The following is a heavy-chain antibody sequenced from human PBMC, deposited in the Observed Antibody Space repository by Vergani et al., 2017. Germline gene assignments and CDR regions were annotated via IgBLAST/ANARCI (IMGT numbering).Heavy chain of an antibody. Sequence: VQLVESGGGVVQPGGSLRLSCAASGFTFDDYAMHWVRQAPGKGLEWVSLISWDGGSTYYADSVKGRFTISRDNSKNSLYLQMNSLRAEDTALYYCAKSASAGDQLGLDYWGQGTLVTVSS. CDR2: ISWDGGST. J-gene: IGHJ4*02. CDR3: AKSASAGDQLGLDY. V-gene: IGHV3-43D*03. CDR1: GFTFDDYA. D-gene: IGHD7-27*01.